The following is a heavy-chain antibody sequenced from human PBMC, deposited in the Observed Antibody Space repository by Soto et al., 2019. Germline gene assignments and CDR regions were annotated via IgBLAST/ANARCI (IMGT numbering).Heavy chain of an antibody. J-gene: IGHJ4*02. D-gene: IGHD3-10*01. V-gene: IGHV1-69*01. CDR1: GGTFGRHS. Sequence: QVQMVQSGAEVKKPGSWARVSCKVSGGTFGRHSISWVRQAPGQGLEWMGGIIPIFDATQYAQKFQGRLTISADESTTSFHMDLSGLRPEDTAIYYCARDLTAVRGSWGQGTLVTVS. CDR3: ARDLTAVRGS. CDR2: IIPIFDAT.